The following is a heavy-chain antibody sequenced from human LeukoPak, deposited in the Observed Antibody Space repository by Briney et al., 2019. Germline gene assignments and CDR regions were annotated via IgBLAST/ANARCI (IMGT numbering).Heavy chain of an antibody. J-gene: IGHJ4*02. D-gene: IGHD4-17*01. CDR2: TYHSGST. Sequence: SGTLSLTCAVSGGSISSSNWWGWVRQPPGKGLEWIGETYHSGSTNYNPSLKSRVTISVDKSKNQFSLKLSSVTAADTAVYYCARSYGDYGLGYYYFDYWGQGTLVTVSS. CDR1: GGSISSSNW. V-gene: IGHV4-4*02. CDR3: ARSYGDYGLGYYYFDY.